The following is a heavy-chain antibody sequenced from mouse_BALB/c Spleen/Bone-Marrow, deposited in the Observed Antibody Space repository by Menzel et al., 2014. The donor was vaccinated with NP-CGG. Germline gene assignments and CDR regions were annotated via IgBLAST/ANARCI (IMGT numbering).Heavy chain of an antibody. CDR3: ARSGYYGSSYFYY. CDR1: GYSFTGYF. CDR2: INPYNGDT. V-gene: IGHV1-20*02. D-gene: IGHD1-1*01. J-gene: IGHJ2*01. Sequence: EVQLQESGPELVKPGASVKISCKASGYSFTGYFMNWVMQSHGKSLEWIGRINPYNGDTFYNQKFKGKATLTVDKSSSTAHMELRSLASEDSAVYYCARSGYYGSSYFYYWGQGTTLTVSS.